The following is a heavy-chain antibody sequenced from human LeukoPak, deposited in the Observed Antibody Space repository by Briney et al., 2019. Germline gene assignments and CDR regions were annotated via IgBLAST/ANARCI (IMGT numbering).Heavy chain of an antibody. Sequence: PGGSLRLSCAASGGTFSSYSMNWVRQAPGKGLEWVSSISSSSSYIYYADSVKGRFNISRDNDKNSLYLQMNSLRAEDTAVYYCARDQEYCFDYWGQGTLVTVSS. CDR3: ARDQEYCFDY. CDR1: GGTFSSYS. J-gene: IGHJ4*02. CDR2: ISSSSSYI. V-gene: IGHV3-21*01.